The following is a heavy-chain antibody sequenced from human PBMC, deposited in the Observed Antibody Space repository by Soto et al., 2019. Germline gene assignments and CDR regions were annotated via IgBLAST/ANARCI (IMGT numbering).Heavy chain of an antibody. CDR3: ARDVVRSTGGDS. J-gene: IGHJ4*02. V-gene: IGHV1-69*01. D-gene: IGHD7-27*01. CDR1: GGTFSTSS. CDR2: IIPIFSKT. Sequence: QVQLVQSGAEVKEPGTSVEVSCKASGGTFSTSSFVWVRQGPGQGLEWMGGIIPIFSKTNVAQKFQDRITFTADESTRTAYMELSSLRSEDTAIYYCARDVVRSTGGDSWGQGTLITVSS.